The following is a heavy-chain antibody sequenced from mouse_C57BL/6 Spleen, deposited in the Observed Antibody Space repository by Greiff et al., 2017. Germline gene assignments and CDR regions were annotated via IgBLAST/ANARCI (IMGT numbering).Heavy chain of an antibody. Sequence: VKVVESGPGLVQPSQSLSITCTVSGFSLTSYGVHWVRQSPGKGLEWLGVIWSGGSTDYNAAFISRLSISKDNSKSQVFFKMNSLQADDTAIYYCASYDYDGWFAYWGQGTLVTVSA. CDR2: IWSGGST. CDR1: GFSLTSYG. D-gene: IGHD2-4*01. J-gene: IGHJ3*01. V-gene: IGHV2-2*01. CDR3: ASYDYDGWFAY.